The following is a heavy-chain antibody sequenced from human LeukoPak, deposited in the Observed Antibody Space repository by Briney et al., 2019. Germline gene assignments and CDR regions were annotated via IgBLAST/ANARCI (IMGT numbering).Heavy chain of an antibody. J-gene: IGHJ5*02. CDR3: ARVYAAAGIIWFDP. V-gene: IGHV3-48*01. Sequence: GGSLRLSCAASGFPFSSYNMNWVRQAPGKGLEWVSYISSSSSTIYYADSVKGRFTISRDNAKNSLYLQMNSLRAEDTAVYYCARVYAAAGIIWFDPWGQGTLVTVSS. D-gene: IGHD6-13*01. CDR1: GFPFSSYN. CDR2: ISSSSSTI.